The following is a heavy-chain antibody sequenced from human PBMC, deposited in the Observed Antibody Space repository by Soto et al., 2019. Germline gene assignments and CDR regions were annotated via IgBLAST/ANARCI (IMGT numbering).Heavy chain of an antibody. Sequence: ASVKVSCKASGYTFTSYGISWVRQAPGQGLEWMGWISAYNGNTNYAQKLQGRVTMTTDTSTSTAYMELRSLRSDDTAVYYCARDDAKLLWFGEPPFDYWGQGTLVTVSS. V-gene: IGHV1-18*01. CDR1: GYTFTSYG. J-gene: IGHJ4*02. D-gene: IGHD3-10*01. CDR3: ARDDAKLLWFGEPPFDY. CDR2: ISAYNGNT.